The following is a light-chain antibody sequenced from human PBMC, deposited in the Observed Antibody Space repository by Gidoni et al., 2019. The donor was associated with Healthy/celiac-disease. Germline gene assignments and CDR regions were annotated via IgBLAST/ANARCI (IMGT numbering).Light chain of an antibody. CDR1: QSVSSY. Sequence: DIVFTQSPATLSLSPGARATLSCRASQSVSSYLAWYQHKPRQAPRLLIYDASNRATGIPARFSGSGSGTDFTLTISSLEPEDFAVYYCQQRSNWPFTFGGGTKVEIK. V-gene: IGKV3-11*01. J-gene: IGKJ4*01. CDR3: QQRSNWPFT. CDR2: DAS.